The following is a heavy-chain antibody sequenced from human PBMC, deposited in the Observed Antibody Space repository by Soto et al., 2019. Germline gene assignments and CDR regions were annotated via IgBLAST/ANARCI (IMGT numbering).Heavy chain of an antibody. CDR3: ERGGYIFIAIDN. D-gene: IGHD2-21*01. Sequence: SETLSLTCTVSGGSVSSGGFYWSWIRQPPGKGLEWLGYIYSSVSTTYNPSLKDRVTISDDTSKYQFSLTLTSVTAADAAVYFCERGGYIFIAIDNWGPGTLVTVSS. CDR1: GGSVSSGGFY. J-gene: IGHJ4*02. V-gene: IGHV4-61*08. CDR2: IYSSVST.